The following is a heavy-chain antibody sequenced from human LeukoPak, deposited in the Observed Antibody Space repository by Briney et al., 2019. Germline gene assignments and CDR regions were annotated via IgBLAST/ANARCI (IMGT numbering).Heavy chain of an antibody. CDR3: ARGRIHGHTRFDP. CDR2: INHSGST. J-gene: IGHJ5*02. V-gene: IGHV4-34*01. CDR1: GGSFSGYY. Sequence: SETLSLTCAVYGGSFSGYYWSWIRQPPGKGLEWIGEINHSGSTNYNPSLKSRVTISVDTSKNQFSLKLSSVTAADTAVYYCARGRIHGHTRFDPWGQGTLVTVSS. D-gene: IGHD1-14*01.